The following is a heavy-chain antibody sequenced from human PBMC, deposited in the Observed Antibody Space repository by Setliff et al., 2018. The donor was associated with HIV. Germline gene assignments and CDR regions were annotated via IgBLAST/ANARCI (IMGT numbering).Heavy chain of an antibody. V-gene: IGHV1-46*01. CDR2: INPSGGST. CDR1: GYTFTSYY. CDR3: ARSDADAFDI. J-gene: IGHJ3*02. Sequence: ASVKVSCKASGYTFTSYYLHWVRQAPGQGLEWTGIINPSGGSTSYAQKFQGRVTMTRDTSTSTVDMELSSLRSEDTAVYYCARSDADAFDIWGQGTMVTVSS. D-gene: IGHD2-21*02.